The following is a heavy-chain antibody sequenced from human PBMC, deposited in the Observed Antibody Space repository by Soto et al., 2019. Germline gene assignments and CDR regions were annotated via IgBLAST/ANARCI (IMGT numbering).Heavy chain of an antibody. V-gene: IGHV6-1*01. Sequence: SQTLSLTCAISGDSVSSNSAAWNWIRQSPSRGLEWLGRTYYRSKWYNDYAVSVKSRITINPDTSKNQFSLQLNSVTAADTAVYYCARGVVVVAATRDAFDIWGQGTMVTVS. CDR3: ARGVVVVAATRDAFDI. J-gene: IGHJ3*02. CDR1: GDSVSSNSAA. CDR2: TYYRSKWYN. D-gene: IGHD2-15*01.